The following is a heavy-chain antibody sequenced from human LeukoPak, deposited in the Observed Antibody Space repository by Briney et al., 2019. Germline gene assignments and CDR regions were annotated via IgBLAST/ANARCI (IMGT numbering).Heavy chain of an antibody. D-gene: IGHD3-22*01. J-gene: IGHJ3*02. CDR2: IYHSGST. Sequence: PSETLSLTCAVSGGSINSGGYSWSWIRQPPGKGLEWIGYIYHSGSTYYNPSLKSRVTISVDRSKNQFSLKLSSATAADTAVYYCARGGYYDIGNSAFDIWGQGTMVTVSS. CDR3: ARGGYYDIGNSAFDI. CDR1: GGSINSGGYS. V-gene: IGHV4-30-2*01.